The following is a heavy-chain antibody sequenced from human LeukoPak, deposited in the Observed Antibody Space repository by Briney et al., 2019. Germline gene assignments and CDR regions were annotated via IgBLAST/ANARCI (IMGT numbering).Heavy chain of an antibody. CDR3: ARITGTTFLYYYYMYV. CDR2: INHSGST. V-gene: IGHV4-34*01. D-gene: IGHD1-7*01. CDR1: GGSFSVYY. Sequence: SETLSLTCAVYGGSFSVYYWSWIRQPPGKGLEWIGEINHSGSTNYNPSLKSRVTISVDTSKNQFSLKLSSVTAADTAVYYCARITGTTFLYYYYMYVWGKGTTVTVSS. J-gene: IGHJ6*03.